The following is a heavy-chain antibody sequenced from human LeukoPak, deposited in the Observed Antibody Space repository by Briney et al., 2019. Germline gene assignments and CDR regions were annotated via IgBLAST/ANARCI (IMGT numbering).Heavy chain of an antibody. V-gene: IGHV3-53*01. J-gene: IGHJ4*02. CDR2: IYSGGYT. D-gene: IGHD1-1*01. CDR3: AKTGNPPTGDY. Sequence: QPGGSLRLSCAASGFTVSSNYMSWVRQAPGKGLEWVSVIYSGGYTYYADSVKGRFTISRDNSNNTLYLQMNSLRDEDTAIYYCAKTGNPPTGDYWGQGTLVTVSS. CDR1: GFTVSSNY.